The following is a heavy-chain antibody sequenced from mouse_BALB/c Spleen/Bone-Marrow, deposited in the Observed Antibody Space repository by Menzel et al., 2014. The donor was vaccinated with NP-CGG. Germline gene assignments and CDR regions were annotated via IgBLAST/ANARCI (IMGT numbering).Heavy chain of an antibody. D-gene: IGHD2-3*01. CDR2: IDPSDSET. J-gene: IGHJ1*01. CDR3: ARSHGYYPYWYFDV. CDR1: GYTFTSYW. Sequence: QVQLKESGAELVRPGAPVKLSCKASGYTFTSYWMNWVKQRPGRGLEWIGRIDPSDSETHYNQKFKGKATLTVDKSSSTAYIQLSSLTSEDSAVYYCARSHGYYPYWYFDVWGAGTTVTVSS. V-gene: IGHV1-69*02.